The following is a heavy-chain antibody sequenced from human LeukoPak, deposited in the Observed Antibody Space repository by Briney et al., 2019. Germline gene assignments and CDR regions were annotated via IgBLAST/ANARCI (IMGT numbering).Heavy chain of an antibody. CDR3: AGDNDYALVLYMDV. Sequence: TGGSLRLSCAASGFTFSSYAMHWVRQAPGKGLEWVAVISYDGSNKYYADSVKGRFTISRDNSKNTLYLQMNSLRAEDTAVYYCAGDNDYALVLYMDVWGKGTTVTVSS. J-gene: IGHJ6*03. CDR2: ISYDGSNK. V-gene: IGHV3-30*04. CDR1: GFTFSSYA. D-gene: IGHD4-17*01.